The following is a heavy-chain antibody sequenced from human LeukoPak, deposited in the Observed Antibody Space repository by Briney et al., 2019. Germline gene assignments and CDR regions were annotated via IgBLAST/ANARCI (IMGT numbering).Heavy chain of an antibody. CDR3: AKDGVGCSSGSCYAGDYFDH. J-gene: IGHJ4*02. V-gene: IGHV3-23*01. D-gene: IGHD2-2*01. Sequence: GGSLRLSCAASGFTFSSYAMSWVRQAPGKGLEWVSTISGAGGSTYYPDSVKGRFTISRDNSKNTVYLQMNSLRAEDTAIYYCAKDGVGCSSGSCYAGDYFDHWGQGTLVTVSS. CDR2: ISGAGGST. CDR1: GFTFSSYA.